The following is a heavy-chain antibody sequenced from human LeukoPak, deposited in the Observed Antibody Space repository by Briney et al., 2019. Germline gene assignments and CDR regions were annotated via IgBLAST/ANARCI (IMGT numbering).Heavy chain of an antibody. CDR3: ARDLLATPFYYDRSGNVDY. CDR1: GFTFSSYW. CDR2: IKQDGSEK. D-gene: IGHD3-22*01. J-gene: IGHJ4*02. V-gene: IGHV3-7*01. Sequence: PGGSLRLSCAASGFTFSSYWMSWVRQAPGKGLEWVANIKQDGSEKYYVDSVKGRFTISRDNAKNSLYLQVNSLRAEDTAVYYCARDLLATPFYYDRSGNVDYWGQGTLVTVS.